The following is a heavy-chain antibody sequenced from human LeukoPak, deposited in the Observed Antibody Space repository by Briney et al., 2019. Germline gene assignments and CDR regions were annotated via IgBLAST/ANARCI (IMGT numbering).Heavy chain of an antibody. V-gene: IGHV3-49*04. J-gene: IGHJ4*02. D-gene: IGHD3-3*01. Sequence: PGGSLRLSCTASGFTFGDYAMSWVRQAPGRGLEWVGFIRSKAYGGTTEYAASVKGRFTISRDDSKSIAYLQMNSLKTEDTAVYYCTRGSGLRFLEYPLGYWGQGTLVTVSS. CDR1: GFTFGDYA. CDR2: IRSKAYGGTT. CDR3: TRGSGLRFLEYPLGY.